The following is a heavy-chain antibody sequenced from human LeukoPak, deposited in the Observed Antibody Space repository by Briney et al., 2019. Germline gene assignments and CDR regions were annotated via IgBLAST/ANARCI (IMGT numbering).Heavy chain of an antibody. CDR1: GFTFSSYG. D-gene: IGHD3-22*01. J-gene: IGHJ6*03. Sequence: GGSLRLSCAASGFTFSSYGMSWVRQAPGKGLEWVSAISGSGGSTYYADSVKGRFTISRDNSKNTLYLQMNSLRAEDTAVYYCAKDSISSFTMTDYMDVWGKGTTVTISS. CDR2: ISGSGGST. V-gene: IGHV3-23*01. CDR3: AKDSISSFTMTDYMDV.